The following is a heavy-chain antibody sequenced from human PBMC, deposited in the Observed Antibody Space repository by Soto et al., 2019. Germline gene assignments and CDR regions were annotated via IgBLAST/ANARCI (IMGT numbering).Heavy chain of an antibody. CDR2: IYYSGST. CDR1: GGPISSYY. Sequence: TSETLSLTCTVSGGPISSYYWSWIRQPPGKGLEWIGYIYYSGSTNYNPSLKSRVTISVDTSKNQFSLKLSSVTAADTAVYYCAGGLLWFGELRNYYYGMDVWGQGTTVTVSS. V-gene: IGHV4-59*08. D-gene: IGHD3-10*01. J-gene: IGHJ6*02. CDR3: AGGLLWFGELRNYYYGMDV.